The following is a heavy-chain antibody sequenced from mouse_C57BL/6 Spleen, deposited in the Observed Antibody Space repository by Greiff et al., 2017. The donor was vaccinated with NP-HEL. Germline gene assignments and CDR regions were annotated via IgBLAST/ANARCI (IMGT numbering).Heavy chain of an antibody. V-gene: IGHV3-6*01. CDR2: ISYDGSN. Sequence: DVKLQESGPGLVKPSQSLSLTCSVTGYSITSGYYWNWIRQFPGNKLEWMGYISYDGSNNYNPSLKNRISITRDTSKNQFFLKLNSVTTEDTATYYCARDNPHYYGSSYWYFDVWGTGTTVTVSS. J-gene: IGHJ1*03. CDR3: ARDNPHYYGSSYWYFDV. CDR1: GYSITSGYY. D-gene: IGHD1-1*01.